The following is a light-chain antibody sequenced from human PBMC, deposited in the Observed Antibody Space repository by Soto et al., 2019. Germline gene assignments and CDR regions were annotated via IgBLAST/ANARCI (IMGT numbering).Light chain of an antibody. CDR3: AVWDDSPNALV. CDR2: GND. Sequence: QSVLTQPPSASGTPGQRVTISCSGSSSNIGGNTVNWYQHLPGTAPKVLIYGNDQRPSGVPDRFSGSKSGTSASLAISGLQSEDEAEYYCAVWDDSPNALVFGGGTKLTVL. CDR1: SSNIGGNT. J-gene: IGLJ3*02. V-gene: IGLV1-44*01.